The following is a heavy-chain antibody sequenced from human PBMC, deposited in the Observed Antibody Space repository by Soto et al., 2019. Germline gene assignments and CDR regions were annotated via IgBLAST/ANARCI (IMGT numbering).Heavy chain of an antibody. Sequence: QITLMESGPTLVKPTQTLTLTCTFSGFSLSTGGVGVGWIRQPPGKALEWLALIYWDDDKRYSPSLRSRLTITKDTSKNQVVLTMTNMDPVDTATYYCTRSRCGGDCLQSYSSHYYYGMDVWGQGTTVTVSS. CDR3: TRSRCGGDCLQSYSSHYYYGMDV. V-gene: IGHV2-5*02. D-gene: IGHD2-21*02. CDR2: IYWDDDK. CDR1: GFSLSTGGVG. J-gene: IGHJ6*02.